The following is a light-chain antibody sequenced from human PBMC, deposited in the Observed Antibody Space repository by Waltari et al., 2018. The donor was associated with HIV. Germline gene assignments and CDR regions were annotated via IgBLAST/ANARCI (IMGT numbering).Light chain of an antibody. CDR1: GSNIGNNY. Sequence: QSVLTQPPSVSAAPGQRVTISCSGSGSNIGNNYVSWYQQLPGTAPKLLNYDNDSRPSGVPARFSGSKSGTSATLGITGIQTGDEGHYDCGTWDNSLNTWVFGGGTKLTVL. CDR3: GTWDNSLNTWV. V-gene: IGLV1-51*01. CDR2: DND. J-gene: IGLJ3*02.